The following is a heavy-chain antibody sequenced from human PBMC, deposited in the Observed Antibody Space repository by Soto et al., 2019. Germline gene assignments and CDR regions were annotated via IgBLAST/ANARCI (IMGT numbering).Heavy chain of an antibody. CDR3: ARHDGGGTTSSYHGMDV. CDR1: GYSFTNYW. V-gene: IGHV5-10-1*01. CDR2: IDPSDSFA. D-gene: IGHD1-1*01. Sequence: GESLKISCRGSGYSFTNYWITWVRQMPGKGLEWMGRIDPSDSFATYSPSFQGHVTISADTSTTTAYLQWSSLKASDTAIYFCARHDGGGTTSSYHGMDVWGQGTSVTVSS. J-gene: IGHJ6*02.